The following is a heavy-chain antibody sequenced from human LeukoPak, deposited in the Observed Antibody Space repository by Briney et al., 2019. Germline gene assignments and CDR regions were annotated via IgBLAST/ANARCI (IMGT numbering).Heavy chain of an antibody. CDR2: IRYDGSNK. V-gene: IGHV3-30*02. J-gene: IGHJ4*02. CDR3: AKFPGTYYDFWSGYHFDY. Sequence: GGSLRPSCAASGFTFSSYGMHWVRQAPGKGLEWVAFIRYDGSNKYYADSVKGRFTISRDNSKNTLYLQMNSLRAEDTAVYYCAKFPGTYYDFWSGYHFDYWGQGTLVTVSS. D-gene: IGHD3-3*01. CDR1: GFTFSSYG.